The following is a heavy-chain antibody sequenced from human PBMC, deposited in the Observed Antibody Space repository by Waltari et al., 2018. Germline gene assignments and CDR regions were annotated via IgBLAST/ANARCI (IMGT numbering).Heavy chain of an antibody. V-gene: IGHV4-31*01. D-gene: IGHD3-22*01. CDR2: IYYRGST. CDR3: ARGTYYYDSSGYYYYYGMDV. CDR1: GGSISSGGYY. J-gene: IGHJ6*02. Sequence: QVQLQESGPGLVKPSQTLSLTCTVSGGSISSGGYYWSWIRQHPGKGLEWIGYIYYRGSTYYSPSLKSLVTISVDTAKNQFSLKLSSVTAADTAVYYCARGTYYYDSSGYYYYYGMDVWGQGTTVTVSS.